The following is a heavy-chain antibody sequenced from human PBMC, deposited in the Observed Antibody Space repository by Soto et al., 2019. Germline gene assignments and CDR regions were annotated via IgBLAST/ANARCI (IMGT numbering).Heavy chain of an antibody. CDR1: GGSISSGGYY. V-gene: IGHV4-31*03. CDR3: ARRGGDGLSPDY. Sequence: QVQLQESGPGLVKPSQTLSLTCTVSGGSISSGGYYWSWIRQHPGKGLEWIGYIYYSGSTYYNPSLKSRVTISLDTSKNHFSLKLSSVTAADTAVYYCARRGGDGLSPDYWGQGTLVTVSS. J-gene: IGHJ4*02. D-gene: IGHD2-21*02. CDR2: IYYSGST.